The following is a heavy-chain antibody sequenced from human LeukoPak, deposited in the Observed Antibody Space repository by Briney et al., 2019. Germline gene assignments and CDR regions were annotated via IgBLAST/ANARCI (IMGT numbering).Heavy chain of an antibody. D-gene: IGHD3-22*01. V-gene: IGHV4-39*01. Sequence: SETLSLTCTVSGGSISSSSYYWGWIRQPPGKGLEWIGSIYYSGSTYYNPSLKSRVTISVDTSKSQFSLKLSSVTAADTAVYYCARHIGYDSSGYYYEGGVYFDYWGQGTLVTVSS. CDR3: ARHIGYDSSGYYYEGGVYFDY. J-gene: IGHJ4*02. CDR1: GGSISSSSYY. CDR2: IYYSGST.